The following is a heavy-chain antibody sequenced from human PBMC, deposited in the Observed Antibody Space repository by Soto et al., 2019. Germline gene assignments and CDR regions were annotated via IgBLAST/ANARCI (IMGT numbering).Heavy chain of an antibody. Sequence: QVQLVQSGAEVKKPGSSVKVSCKASGGTLSNYAISWVRQAPGQGLEWMGGIIPFFGTTNYAQKFQGRVTITAVESTSTAYMDLRSLRSDDTAIYYCARARDDLAYSYEYGMDVWGQGTTVTVSS. D-gene: IGHD3-3*01. CDR3: ARARDDLAYSYEYGMDV. J-gene: IGHJ6*02. CDR1: GGTLSNYA. V-gene: IGHV1-69*01. CDR2: IIPFFGTT.